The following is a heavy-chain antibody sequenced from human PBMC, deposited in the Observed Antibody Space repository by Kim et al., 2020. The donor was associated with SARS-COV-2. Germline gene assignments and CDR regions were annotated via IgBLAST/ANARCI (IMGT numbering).Heavy chain of an antibody. J-gene: IGHJ4*02. CDR2: IYYSGST. D-gene: IGHD3-3*01. CDR3: ARLYYDFWSGPAVVDY. CDR1: GGSISSSSYY. Sequence: ETLSLTCTVSGGSISSSSYYWGWIRQPPGKGLEWIGSIYYSGSTYYTPSLKSRVTISVDTSKNQFSLKLSSVTAADTAVYYCARLYYDFWSGPAVVDYWGQGTLVTVSS. V-gene: IGHV4-39*01.